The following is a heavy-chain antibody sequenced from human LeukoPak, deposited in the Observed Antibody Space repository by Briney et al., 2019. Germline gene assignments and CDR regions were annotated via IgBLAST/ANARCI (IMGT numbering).Heavy chain of an antibody. J-gene: IGHJ4*02. Sequence: GGFLRLSCAASGFTFSDYYMSWVRQTPGKGLEWVSHMNSGGGTIYYADSVKGRFTISRDNAKNSVFLQMNSLRAEDTARYYCARDRVRGETYAADYWGQGILVTVSS. CDR1: GFTFSDYY. CDR2: MNSGGGTI. D-gene: IGHD3-16*01. CDR3: ARDRVRGETYAADY. V-gene: IGHV3-11*01.